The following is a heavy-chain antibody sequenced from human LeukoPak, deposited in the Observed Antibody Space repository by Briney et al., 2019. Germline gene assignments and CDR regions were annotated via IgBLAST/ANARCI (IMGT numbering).Heavy chain of an antibody. CDR1: GFIFSDFW. Sequence: GGSLRLSCAASGFIFSDFWMTWVRQAPGKGLEWVANMNQDGNEKRYVDSVKGRFTISRDNAKNLLFLQMNNMRVEGTGVYYCARDVDRRDDPWGQGILVTVSS. CDR2: MNQDGNEK. D-gene: IGHD3-9*01. CDR3: ARDVDRRDDP. J-gene: IGHJ5*02. V-gene: IGHV3-7*01.